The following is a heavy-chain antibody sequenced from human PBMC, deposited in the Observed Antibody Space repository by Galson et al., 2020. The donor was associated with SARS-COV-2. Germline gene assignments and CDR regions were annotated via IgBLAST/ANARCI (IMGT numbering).Heavy chain of an antibody. CDR3: ARGNDGYIGDY. Sequence: SETLSLTCAVYGGSFSGYYWSWIRQPPGKGLEWIGEINHSGSTNYNPSLKSRVTISVDTSKNQFSLKLSSVTAADTAVYYCARGNDGYIGDYWGQGTLVTVSS. D-gene: IGHD5-12*01. J-gene: IGHJ4*02. V-gene: IGHV4-34*01. CDR2: INHSGST. CDR1: GGSFSGYY.